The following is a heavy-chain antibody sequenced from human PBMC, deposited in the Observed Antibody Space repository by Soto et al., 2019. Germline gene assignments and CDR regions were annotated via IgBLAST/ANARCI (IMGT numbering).Heavy chain of an antibody. Sequence: EVQLVESGGGLVQPGGSLRLSCAASGFTFSNYWMYWVRQAPGKGLVWVSRVNNDGTDTTHADSVKDRFTISRDNAENTLYLQMNSLRAEDTAVYYCARGGLQLALDVWGQGSTVTVSS. J-gene: IGHJ6*02. V-gene: IGHV3-74*03. CDR3: ARGGLQLALDV. D-gene: IGHD6-6*01. CDR1: GFTFSNYW. CDR2: VNNDGTDT.